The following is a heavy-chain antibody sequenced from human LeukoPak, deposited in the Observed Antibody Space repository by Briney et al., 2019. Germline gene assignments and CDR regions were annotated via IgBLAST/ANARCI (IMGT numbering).Heavy chain of an antibody. Sequence: SQTLSLTCTVSGGSISSGDYYWSWIRQPPGKGLEWIGYIYNSGTIYYNPSLKSRLTISVETSRNQFSLRLRSVTAADTAVYYCATAPLPATMWNWYFDLWGRGTLVTVSS. CDR3: ATAPLPATMWNWYFDL. V-gene: IGHV4-30-4*01. CDR2: IYNSGTI. J-gene: IGHJ2*01. D-gene: IGHD2-2*01. CDR1: GGSISSGDYY.